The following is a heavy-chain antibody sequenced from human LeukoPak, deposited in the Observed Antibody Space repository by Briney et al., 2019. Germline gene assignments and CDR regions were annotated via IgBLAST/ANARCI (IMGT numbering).Heavy chain of an antibody. V-gene: IGHV4-4*07. D-gene: IGHD6-19*01. CDR3: AREGSGWPPYAFDI. CDR2: IYTSGST. CDR1: GGSISSYY. J-gene: IGHJ3*02. Sequence: SETLSLTCTVSGGSISSYYWSWIRQPAGKGLEWIGRIYTSGSTNYNPSLKSRVTMSVDTSKNQFSLKLSSVTAADTAVYYCAREGSGWPPYAFDIRGQGTMVTVSS.